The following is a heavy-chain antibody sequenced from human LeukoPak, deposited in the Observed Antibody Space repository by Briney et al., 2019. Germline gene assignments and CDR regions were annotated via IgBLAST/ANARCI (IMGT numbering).Heavy chain of an antibody. CDR2: IYYSGST. D-gene: IGHD3-10*01. Sequence: SETLSLTCTVSGGSISSYYWSWIRQPPGKGLEWIGYIYYSGSTNYDPSLKSRVTISVDTSKNQFSLKLSSVTAADTAVYYCARDKAYYGLEEEDYYYYYMDVWGKGTTVTVSS. CDR1: GGSISSYY. J-gene: IGHJ6*03. CDR3: ARDKAYYGLEEEDYYYYYMDV. V-gene: IGHV4-59*01.